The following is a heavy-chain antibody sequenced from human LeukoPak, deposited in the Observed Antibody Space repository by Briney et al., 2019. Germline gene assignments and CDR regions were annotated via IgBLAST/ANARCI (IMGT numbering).Heavy chain of an antibody. CDR1: GYSFTTHW. J-gene: IGHJ4*02. V-gene: IGHV5-51*01. CDR3: ARREYSSRWGNFDY. D-gene: IGHD6-13*01. CDR2: IYPGDSDT. Sequence: GESLKISCKGSGYSFTTHWIGWVRQMPGKGLEWMGIIYPGDSDTRYSPSFQGQVTISADKSISTACLQWNSLKASDTAMYYCARREYSSRWGNFDYWGQGTLVTVSS.